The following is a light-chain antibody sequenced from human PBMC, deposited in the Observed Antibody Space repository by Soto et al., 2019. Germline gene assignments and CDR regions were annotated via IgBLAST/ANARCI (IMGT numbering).Light chain of an antibody. CDR2: GAS. V-gene: IGKV3-15*01. Sequence: EIMMTQSPPTLSVSPGERATLSCRASQSVGSSLAWYQQKPGQAPRLLIYGASTRATGTPARFSGSGSGTEFTLTISSLQSEDFAVYYCQQRTNWPPTFGRGTKLEIK. CDR3: QQRTNWPPT. CDR1: QSVGSS. J-gene: IGKJ1*01.